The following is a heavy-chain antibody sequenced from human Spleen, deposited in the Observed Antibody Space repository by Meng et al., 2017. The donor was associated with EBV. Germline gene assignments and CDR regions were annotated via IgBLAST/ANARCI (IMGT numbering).Heavy chain of an antibody. V-gene: IGHV2-5*02. CDR1: GFSLSTSGVG. CDR2: IYWDDDK. Sequence: TLKETGPTPVKHTQTLTLTCPSSGFSLSTSGVGVAWIRQPPGKALEWLAIIYWDDDKRYRSSLKSRLTITKDTSKNEVVLTMINMDPVDTATYFCAHSMSTISFMDFDYWGQGTLVTVSS. D-gene: IGHD5-24*01. J-gene: IGHJ4*02. CDR3: AHSMSTISFMDFDY.